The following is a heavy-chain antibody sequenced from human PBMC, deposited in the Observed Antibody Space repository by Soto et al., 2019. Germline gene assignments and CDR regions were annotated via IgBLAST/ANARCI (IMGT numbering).Heavy chain of an antibody. CDR1: GDSVSSNSW. CDR2: IHHSGST. Sequence: QVQLQESGPRLAKPSGTLSLTCTVSGDSVSSNSWWRWVRQPPGKGLEWIGEIHHSGSTNYNSSLASRVSNSIDKSKNQFSLNLYSATAADAAVFYCARAPRGYGMDVWGQGTTVSVSS. CDR3: ARAPRGYGMDV. V-gene: IGHV4-4*02. J-gene: IGHJ6*02.